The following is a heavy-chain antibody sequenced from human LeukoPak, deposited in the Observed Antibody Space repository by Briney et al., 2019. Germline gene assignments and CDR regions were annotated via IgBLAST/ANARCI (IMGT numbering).Heavy chain of an antibody. Sequence: SETLSLTCTASGGSISSSSYYWGWIRQPPGKGLEWIATIYYSGSTYYNPSLKSRVTISVDTSKNQFSLKLSSVTAADTAVYYCARDSSSRYFQHWGQGTLVTVSS. CDR2: IYYSGST. CDR3: ARDSSSRYFQH. V-gene: IGHV4-39*07. D-gene: IGHD6-13*01. CDR1: GGSISSSSYY. J-gene: IGHJ1*01.